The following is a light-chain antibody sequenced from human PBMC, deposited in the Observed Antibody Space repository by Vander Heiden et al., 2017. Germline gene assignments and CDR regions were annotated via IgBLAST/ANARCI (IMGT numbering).Light chain of an antibody. Sequence: QSALTQPASVSGSPAQSITISCTGASSDVGGYNYVSWYQQHPGKAPKLMIYEVSSRPSGVSNRFAGSKSGNTAYLTISGLQAEDEADYHCSSYTSTSALYVFGTGTKVTVL. J-gene: IGLJ1*01. V-gene: IGLV2-14*01. CDR3: SSYTSTSALYV. CDR1: SSDVGGYNY. CDR2: EVS.